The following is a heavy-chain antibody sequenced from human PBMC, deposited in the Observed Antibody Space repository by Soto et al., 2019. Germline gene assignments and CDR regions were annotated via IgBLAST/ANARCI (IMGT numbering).Heavy chain of an antibody. J-gene: IGHJ4*02. Sequence: ASVKVSCKASGYTFTSYDIYWVRQATGQGLEWMGWMNPNTGNSGYAQKFQGRVTMTSDTSISTAHMELSSLRSEDTAVYYCARRAETNGWNGFGADKYYFDFWGQETLVTSPQ. D-gene: IGHD1-1*01. CDR1: GYTFTSYD. CDR3: ARRAETNGWNGFGADKYYFDF. V-gene: IGHV1-8*01. CDR2: MNPNTGNS.